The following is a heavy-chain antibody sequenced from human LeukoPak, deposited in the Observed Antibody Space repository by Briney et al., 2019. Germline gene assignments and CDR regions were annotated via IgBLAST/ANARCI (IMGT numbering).Heavy chain of an antibody. CDR1: GYTFTGYY. CDR3: ARSTPVAGTIAYDY. CDR2: INPNSGGT. J-gene: IGHJ4*02. V-gene: IGHV1-2*06. D-gene: IGHD6-19*01. Sequence: ASVKVSCTASGYTFTGYYMHWVRQAPGQGLEWMGRINPNSGGTNYAQKFQGRVTMTRDTSISTAYMELSRLRSDDTAVYYCARSTPVAGTIAYDYWGQGTLVTVSS.